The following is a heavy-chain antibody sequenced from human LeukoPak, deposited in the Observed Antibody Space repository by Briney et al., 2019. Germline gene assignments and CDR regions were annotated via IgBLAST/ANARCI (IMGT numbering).Heavy chain of an antibody. Sequence: SVKVSCKASGGTFSSYAISWVRQAPGQGLEWMGGIIPIFGTANYAQKFQGRVTITADESTSTAYMELSSLRSEDTAVYYCARGGVVVPAAPNYYYYYMDVWGKGTTVTVSS. V-gene: IGHV1-69*01. CDR2: IIPIFGTA. CDR3: ARGGVVVPAAPNYYYYYMDV. J-gene: IGHJ6*03. D-gene: IGHD2-2*01. CDR1: GGTFSSYA.